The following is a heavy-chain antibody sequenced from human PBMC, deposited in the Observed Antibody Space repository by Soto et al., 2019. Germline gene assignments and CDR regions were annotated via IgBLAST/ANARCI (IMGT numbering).Heavy chain of an antibody. CDR2: ISSSSSYI. J-gene: IGHJ4*02. CDR3: STTGAISRYGGGSHSGDY. D-gene: IGHD1-26*01. Sequence: EVQLVESGGGLVKPGGSLRLSCAASGFTFSSYSMNWVRQAPGKGLEWVSSISSSSSYIYYADSVKGRFTISRDNAKNSLYLQMNSLRAEDTAVYYCSTTGAISRYGGGSHSGDYWGQGTLVTVSS. V-gene: IGHV3-21*01. CDR1: GFTFSSYS.